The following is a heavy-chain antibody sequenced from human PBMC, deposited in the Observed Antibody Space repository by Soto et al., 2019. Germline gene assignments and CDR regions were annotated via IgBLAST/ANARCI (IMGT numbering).Heavy chain of an antibody. Sequence: GGSLRLSCAASGFSFSNAWMNWVRQLPWKGLEWVGRIKSETDGGTTDYAAPVKGRFTISRDDSKNTLYLQMNSLKTEDTAVYYCTTRSIVVVSARLDYWGQGTLVTVSS. CDR2: IKSETDGGTT. CDR1: GFSFSNAW. V-gene: IGHV3-15*07. D-gene: IGHD2-21*02. J-gene: IGHJ4*02. CDR3: TTRSIVVVSARLDY.